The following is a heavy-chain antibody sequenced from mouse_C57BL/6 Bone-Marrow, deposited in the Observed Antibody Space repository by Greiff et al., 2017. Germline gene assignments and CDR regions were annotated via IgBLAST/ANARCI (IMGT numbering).Heavy chain of an antibody. CDR3: ARKDDGYWDCDV. D-gene: IGHD2-3*01. CDR2: FHPYNDDT. J-gene: IGHJ1*03. V-gene: IGHV1-47*01. CDR1: GYTFTTYP. Sequence: VQLQESGAELVKPGASVKMSCKASGYTFTTYPIEWMKQNHGQSLEWIGNFHPYNDDTKYNEKFKGKATLTVEKSSSTVYLELSRLTSDDSAVYYCARKDDGYWDCDVWGTGTTVTVSS.